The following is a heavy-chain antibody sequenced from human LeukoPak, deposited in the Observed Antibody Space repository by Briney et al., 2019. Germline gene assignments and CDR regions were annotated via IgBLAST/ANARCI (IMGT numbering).Heavy chain of an antibody. D-gene: IGHD3-10*02. CDR3: ARGVRGARHFDY. J-gene: IGHJ4*02. CDR2: ISRSSSDK. CDR1: GFTFNSYS. V-gene: IGHV3-21*01. Sequence: PGGSLRLSCAASGFTFNSYSMNWVRQAPGKGLEWVSSISRSSSDKYYADSLKGRFTISRDNAKNSLYLQMNSLRAEDTAVYYCARGVRGARHFDYWGQGALVTVSS.